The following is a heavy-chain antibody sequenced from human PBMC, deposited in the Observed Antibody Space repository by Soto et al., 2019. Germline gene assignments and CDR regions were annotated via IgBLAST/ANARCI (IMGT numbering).Heavy chain of an antibody. V-gene: IGHV3-66*01. CDR2: IYSGGST. CDR1: GFTVSSNY. CDR3: ASFRGVPYWYFDL. Sequence: EVQLVESGGGLVQPGGSLRLSCAASGFTVSSNYMSWVRQAPGKGLEWVSVIYSGGSTYYADSVKGRFTISRDNSKNTLYLQMNSLRAEDTAVYYCASFRGVPYWYFDLWGRGTLVTVSS. D-gene: IGHD3-10*01. J-gene: IGHJ2*01.